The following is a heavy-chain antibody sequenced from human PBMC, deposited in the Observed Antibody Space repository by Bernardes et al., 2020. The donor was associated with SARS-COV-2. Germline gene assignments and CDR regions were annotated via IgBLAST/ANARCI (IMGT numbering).Heavy chain of an antibody. CDR1: GFTFEDYT. Sequence: AGSLILSCAASGFTFEDYTMHWVRQVPGKGLEWVSLVSWDGSTTNYADSVKGRFIISRDSSRNTVHLQMDSLRKEDTALYYCATERQSLTVFGVGHDAFDFWGQGTMVTVSS. D-gene: IGHD3-3*01. CDR3: ATERQSLTVFGVGHDAFDF. V-gene: IGHV3-43*01. CDR2: VSWDGSTT. J-gene: IGHJ3*01.